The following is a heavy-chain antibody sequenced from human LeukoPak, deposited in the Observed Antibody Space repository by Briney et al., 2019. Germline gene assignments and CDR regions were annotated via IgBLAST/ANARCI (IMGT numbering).Heavy chain of an antibody. V-gene: IGHV3-23*01. J-gene: IGHJ5*02. Sequence: PGGSLRLSCAASGFIFSDYTMMWVRRAPGKGLQWVATFTAYGGTYYAASVKGRFAISRDNSRDTVSLYMNSLRVEHTAMYYCAKGSTGGKVDWFDPWGPGTLVTVSS. CDR3: AKGSTGGKVDWFDP. D-gene: IGHD4-23*01. CDR2: FTAYGGT. CDR1: GFIFSDYT.